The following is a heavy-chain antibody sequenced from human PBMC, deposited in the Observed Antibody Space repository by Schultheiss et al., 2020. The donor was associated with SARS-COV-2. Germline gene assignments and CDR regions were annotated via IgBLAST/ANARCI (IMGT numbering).Heavy chain of an antibody. CDR3: ASPSGYYVGY. CDR1: GGSFSGDY. J-gene: IGHJ4*02. Sequence: SETLSLTCAVYGGSFSGDYWSWIRQSPGKGLGWIGEVHLGGSTNYNPSLKSRVTILLDTSRNQFSLKLSSVTAADTAVYYCASPSGYYVGYWGQGTLVTVAS. D-gene: IGHD3-22*01. V-gene: IGHV4-34*01. CDR2: VHLGGST.